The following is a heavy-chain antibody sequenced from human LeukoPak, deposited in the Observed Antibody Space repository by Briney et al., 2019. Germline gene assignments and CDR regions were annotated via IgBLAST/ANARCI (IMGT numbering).Heavy chain of an antibody. J-gene: IGHJ4*02. CDR3: ASSYYDSSGYYALNDY. Sequence: ASVKVSCKASGGTFSSYAISWVRQAPGQGLEWMGGIIPIFGTANYAQKFQGRVTITADESTSTAYMELSSLRSEDTAVYYCASSYYDSSGYYALNDYWGQGTLVTVS. CDR1: GGTFSSYA. CDR2: IIPIFGTA. D-gene: IGHD3-22*01. V-gene: IGHV1-69*13.